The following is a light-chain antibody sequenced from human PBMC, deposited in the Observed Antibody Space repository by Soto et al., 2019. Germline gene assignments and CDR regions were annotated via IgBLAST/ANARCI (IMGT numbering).Light chain of an antibody. V-gene: IGKV3-20*01. CDR1: QSVSNNY. CDR3: QHYNSYSEA. Sequence: EIVLTQSPGTLSLSPGERATLSCRASQSVSNNYLAWYQQKPGQAPRLLIYGASNRATGIPDRFSGSGSGTEFTLTISSLQPDDFATYYCQHYNSYSEAFGQGTKVDNK. J-gene: IGKJ1*01. CDR2: GAS.